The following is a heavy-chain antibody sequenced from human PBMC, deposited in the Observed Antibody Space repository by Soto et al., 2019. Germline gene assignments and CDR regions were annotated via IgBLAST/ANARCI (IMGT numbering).Heavy chain of an antibody. CDR1: GFSLSTSGVA. Sequence: QITLKESGPSLVKPTQTLTLTCTFSGFSLSTSGVAVGWIRQPPGKALEWLALFYWDDDERYSQSLKTRLTITKDTSKNQVFLTMTNMDPVDKATYYCAHKRADCSGTDWSHWFDPWGQGTLVTVSS. D-gene: IGHD2-2*01. V-gene: IGHV2-5*02. J-gene: IGHJ5*02. CDR3: AHKRADCSGTDWSHWFDP. CDR2: FYWDDDE.